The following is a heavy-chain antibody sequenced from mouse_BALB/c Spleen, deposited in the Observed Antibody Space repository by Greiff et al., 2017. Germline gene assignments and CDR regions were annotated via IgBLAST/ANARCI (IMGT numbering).Heavy chain of an antibody. V-gene: IGHV5-4*02. CDR3: ARDQGYDGLFAY. CDR1: GFTFSDYY. D-gene: IGHD2-14*01. CDR2: ISDGGSYT. J-gene: IGHJ3*01. Sequence: DVMLVESGGGLVKPGGSLKLSCAASGFTFSDYYMYWVRQTPEKRLEWVATISDGGSYTYYPDSVKGRFTISRDNAKNNLYLQMSSLKSEDTAMYYCARDQGYDGLFAYWGQGTLVTVSA.